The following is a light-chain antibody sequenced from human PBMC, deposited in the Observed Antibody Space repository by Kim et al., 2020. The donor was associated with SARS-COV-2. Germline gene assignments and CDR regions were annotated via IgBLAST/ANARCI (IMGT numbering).Light chain of an antibody. V-gene: IGKV3-11*01. CDR1: QGVSSS. CDR2: DAS. CDR3: QQRSNLWT. Sequence: LSFPPGEHAPLPCRAGQGVSSSLAWYQQKPGQPPRLLSYDASNRATGIPARFSGSGSGTDFTLTISSLEPEDFAVYYCQQRSNLWTFGQGTKLEI. J-gene: IGKJ2*02.